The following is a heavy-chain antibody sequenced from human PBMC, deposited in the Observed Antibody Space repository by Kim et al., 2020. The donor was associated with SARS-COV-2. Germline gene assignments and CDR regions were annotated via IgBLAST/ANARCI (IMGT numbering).Heavy chain of an antibody. D-gene: IGHD3-10*01. V-gene: IGHV4-34*01. Sequence: YKPSLKSRVIISVDTSKKHFSLNLTSVTAADTAMYYCARGLMFRGAPWVDPWGQGTLVTVSS. J-gene: IGHJ5*02. CDR3: ARGLMFRGAPWVDP.